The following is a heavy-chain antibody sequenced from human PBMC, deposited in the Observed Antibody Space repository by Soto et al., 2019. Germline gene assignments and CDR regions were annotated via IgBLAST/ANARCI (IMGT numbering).Heavy chain of an antibody. V-gene: IGHV3-23*01. Sequence: GGSLRLSCAASGFTFSTYAMSWVRRAPGKGLEWVAAIVASGDDTYYADSVKGRFTISRDNSENTLYLQMNSLRADDTAVYYCAKVHVTVADSYFFEYWGQGTLVTAPQ. J-gene: IGHJ4*02. D-gene: IGHD6-19*01. CDR2: IVASGDDT. CDR3: AKVHVTVADSYFFEY. CDR1: GFTFSTYA.